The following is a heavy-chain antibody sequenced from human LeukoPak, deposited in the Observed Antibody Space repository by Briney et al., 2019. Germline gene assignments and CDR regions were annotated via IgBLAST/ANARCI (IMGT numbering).Heavy chain of an antibody. CDR3: ARGPSVYYYYYYMDV. V-gene: IGHV3-21*01. Sequence: GGSLRLSCAASGFTFSVYSMNWVRQAPGKGLEWVSSISGSSNYMYYADSLKGRFTISRDNAKNSLYLQMNSLRAEDTAVYYCARGPSVYYYYYYMDVWGKGTTVTVSS. J-gene: IGHJ6*03. CDR2: ISGSSNYM. CDR1: GFTFSVYS.